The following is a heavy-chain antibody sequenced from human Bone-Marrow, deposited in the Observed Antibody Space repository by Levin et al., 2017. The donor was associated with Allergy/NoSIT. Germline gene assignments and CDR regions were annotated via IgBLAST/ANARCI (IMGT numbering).Heavy chain of an antibody. J-gene: IGHJ4*02. V-gene: IGHV3-33*03. CDR1: GFIFSDYG. CDR3: AKDSNVMTGYCGS. CDR2: VYYDGSPQ. Sequence: GSLRLSCEATGFIFSDYGMHWVRQAPGKGLEWVASVYYDGSPQYYPDSVKGRFTISRDNSKNKIYLQMNSLRVDDAALYYCAKDSNVMTGYCGSWGQGSGVIVSS. D-gene: IGHD5-12*01.